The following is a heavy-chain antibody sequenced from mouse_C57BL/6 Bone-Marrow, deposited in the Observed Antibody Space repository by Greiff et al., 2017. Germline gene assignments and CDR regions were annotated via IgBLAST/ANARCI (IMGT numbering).Heavy chain of an antibody. V-gene: IGHV1-59*01. Sequence: VQLQQPGAELVRPGTSVKLSCTASGYTFTSYWMHWVKQRPGQGLEWIGVIDPSDSYTNYNPKFQGKATFTVDTSSSTAYLQLSSLTSEDSAVYYWGGGIYNYEFGYWGQGTLVTVSA. CDR1: GYTFTSYW. CDR2: IDPSDSYT. D-gene: IGHD1-3*01. J-gene: IGHJ3*01. CDR3: GGGIYNYEFGY.